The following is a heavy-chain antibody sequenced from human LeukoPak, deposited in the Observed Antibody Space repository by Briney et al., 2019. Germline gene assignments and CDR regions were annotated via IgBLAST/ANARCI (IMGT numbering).Heavy chain of an antibody. CDR2: ISGSGGST. D-gene: IGHD3-22*01. J-gene: IGHJ4*02. CDR1: GFTFSSYA. CDR3: AKQITMIVVVLTLNDY. Sequence: GGSLTLSCAASGFTFSSYAMSWVRQAPGKGLEWVSAISGSGGSTYYADSVKGRFTISRDNSKNTLYLQMNSLRAEDTAVYYCAKQITMIVVVLTLNDYWGQGTLVTVSS. V-gene: IGHV3-23*01.